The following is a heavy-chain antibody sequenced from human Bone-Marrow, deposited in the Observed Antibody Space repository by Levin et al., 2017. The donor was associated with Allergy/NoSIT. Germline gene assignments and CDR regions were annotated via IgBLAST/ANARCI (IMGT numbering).Heavy chain of an antibody. D-gene: IGHD6-25*01. CDR2: ISSSGSDR. Sequence: GGSLRLSCAASGFIFRLYDMNWVRQAPGKGLEWVSYISSSGSDRYYADSVKGRFTISRDNAKNSLYLQMDSLRADDTAVYYCARDMAAAAVPEYWGQGTLVTVSS. J-gene: IGHJ4*02. V-gene: IGHV3-48*03. CDR1: GFIFRLYD. CDR3: ARDMAAAAVPEY.